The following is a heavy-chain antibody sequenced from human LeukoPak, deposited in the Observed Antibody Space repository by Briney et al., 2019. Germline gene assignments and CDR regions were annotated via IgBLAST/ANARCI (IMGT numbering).Heavy chain of an antibody. V-gene: IGHV3-23*01. CDR1: GFTFNNYA. CDR3: ARDGPLDY. Sequence: GGSLRLSCAASGFTFNNYAMSWVRQAPGKGLEWVSAISGSGGSTYYADSVKGRFTISRDNSKNTLYLQTNSLRAEDTAMYFCARDGPLDYWGQGTLVTVSS. CDR2: ISGSGGST. J-gene: IGHJ4*02.